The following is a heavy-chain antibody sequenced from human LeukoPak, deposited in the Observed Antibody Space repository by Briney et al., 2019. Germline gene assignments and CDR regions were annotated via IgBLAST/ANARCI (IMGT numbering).Heavy chain of an antibody. D-gene: IGHD4-23*01. CDR3: ARRWAYYYYMDV. CDR2: IYSGGST. Sequence: GGSLRLSCAASGFTFDDYGMSWVRQAPGKGLEWVSVIYSGGSTYYADSVKGRFTISRDNSKNTLYLQMNSLRAEDTAVYYCARRWAYYYYMDVWGKGTTVTVSS. J-gene: IGHJ6*03. V-gene: IGHV3-53*01. CDR1: GFTFDDYG.